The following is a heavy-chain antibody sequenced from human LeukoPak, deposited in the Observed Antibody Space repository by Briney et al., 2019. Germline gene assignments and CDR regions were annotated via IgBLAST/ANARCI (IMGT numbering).Heavy chain of an antibody. D-gene: IGHD1-26*01. CDR2: IKQDGSEE. J-gene: IGHJ4*02. CDR1: GFTFSSYW. CDR3: ARGHLWWELLLDY. Sequence: PGGSLRLSCAASGFTFSSYWMSWVRQAPGKGLEWVANIKQDGSEEYYVDSVKGRFTISRDNAKNSLYLQMNSLRAEDTAVYYCARGHLWWELLLDYWGQGTLVTVSS. V-gene: IGHV3-7*01.